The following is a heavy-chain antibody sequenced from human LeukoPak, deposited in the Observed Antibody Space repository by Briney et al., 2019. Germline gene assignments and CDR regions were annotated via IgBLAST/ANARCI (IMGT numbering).Heavy chain of an antibody. D-gene: IGHD2-2*01. CDR1: GFTFSGYS. J-gene: IGHJ5*02. CDR2: ISSSSSTI. Sequence: GGSLRLSCAASGFTFSGYSMNWVRQAPGKGLEWVSYISSSSSTIYYADSVKGRFTISRDNAKNSLYLQMNSLRAEDTAVYYCARSQKYIVVVPAATNWFDPWGQGTLVTVSS. V-gene: IGHV3-48*04. CDR3: ARSQKYIVVVPAATNWFDP.